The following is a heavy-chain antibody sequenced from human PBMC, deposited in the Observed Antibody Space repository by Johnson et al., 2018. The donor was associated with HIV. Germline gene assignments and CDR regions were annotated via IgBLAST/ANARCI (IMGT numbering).Heavy chain of an antibody. J-gene: IGHJ3*02. V-gene: IGHV3-30*03. CDR2: ISYDGSNK. CDR1: GFTVRSNY. CDR3: ARVLGARGPGAFDI. Sequence: QVQLVESGGGVVQPGRSLRLSCAASGFTVRSNYMSWVRQAPGKGLEWVAVISYDGSNKYYADSVKGRFTISRDNSKNTLYLQMNSLRAEDTAVYYCARVLGARGPGAFDIWGQGTMVTVSS.